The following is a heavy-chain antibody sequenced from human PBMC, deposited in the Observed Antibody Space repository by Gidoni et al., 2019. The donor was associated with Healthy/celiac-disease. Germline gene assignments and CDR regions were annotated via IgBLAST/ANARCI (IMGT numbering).Heavy chain of an antibody. CDR1: GFSLSTSGVG. Sequence: QITLKESGPTLVKPTQTLTLTCTFSGFSLSTSGVGVGWIRQPPGKALEWLALIYWDDDKRYSPSLKSRLTITKDTSKNQVVLTMTNMDPVDTATYYCAHSRYCSSTSCYYFDYWGQGTLVTVSS. V-gene: IGHV2-5*02. CDR2: IYWDDDK. J-gene: IGHJ4*02. D-gene: IGHD2-2*01. CDR3: AHSRYCSSTSCYYFDY.